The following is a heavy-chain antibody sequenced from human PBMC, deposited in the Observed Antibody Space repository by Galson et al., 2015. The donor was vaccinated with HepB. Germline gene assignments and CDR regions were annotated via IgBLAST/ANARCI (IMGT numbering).Heavy chain of an antibody. V-gene: IGHV4-4*08. Sequence: ETLSLTCSVSGGSFSNYYWSWIRQPPGKGLEWLGHISNSGTSNYNPSLKSRATISLDTSKTQFSLELTSVTAADTAVYFCAGFYGSGSHTWFDPWGQGTLVTVSS. CDR1: GGSFSNYY. J-gene: IGHJ5*02. CDR3: AGFYGSGSHTWFDP. D-gene: IGHD3-10*01. CDR2: ISNSGTS.